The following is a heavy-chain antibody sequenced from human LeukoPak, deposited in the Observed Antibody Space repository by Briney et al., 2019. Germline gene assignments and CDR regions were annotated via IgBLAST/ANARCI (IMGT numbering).Heavy chain of an antibody. Sequence: SETLSLTCTVSGGSISSYYWSWIRQPPGKGLEWTGYIYYSGSTNYNPSLKSRVTISVDTSKNQFSLKLSSVTAADTAVYYCARHPYGSFDYWGQGTLVTVSS. D-gene: IGHD3-10*01. CDR3: ARHPYGSFDY. J-gene: IGHJ4*02. V-gene: IGHV4-59*08. CDR1: GGSISSYY. CDR2: IYYSGST.